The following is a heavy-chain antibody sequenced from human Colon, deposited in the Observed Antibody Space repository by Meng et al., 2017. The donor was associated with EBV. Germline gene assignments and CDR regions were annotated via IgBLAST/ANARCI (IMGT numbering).Heavy chain of an antibody. CDR3: ARDRGGLGAFDY. J-gene: IGHJ4*02. CDR2: IYYSGST. CDR1: GGSISSGDYY. D-gene: IGHD5-12*01. V-gene: IGHV4-30-4*01. Sequence: QVQPQESGPGPVKPSQTLSLTCTVSGGSISSGDYYWSWIRQPPGKGLEWIGYIYYSGSTYYNPSLKSRVTISVDTSKNQFSLKLSSVTAADTAVYYCARDRGGLGAFDYWGQGTLVTVSS.